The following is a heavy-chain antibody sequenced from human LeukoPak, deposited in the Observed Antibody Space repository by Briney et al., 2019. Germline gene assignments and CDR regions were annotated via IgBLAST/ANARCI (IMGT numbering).Heavy chain of an antibody. J-gene: IGHJ4*02. V-gene: IGHV3-53*01. CDR3: ATGPYYYDSSGYYYVGGIFDY. CDR1: GFTVSSNY. CDR2: IYSGGST. D-gene: IGHD3-22*01. Sequence: GGSLRLSCAASGFTVSSNYMRWVRQAPGKGLEWVSVIYSGGSTYYADSVKGRFTISRDNSKNTLYLQMNSLRAEDTAVYYCATGPYYYDSSGYYYVGGIFDYWGQGTLVTVSS.